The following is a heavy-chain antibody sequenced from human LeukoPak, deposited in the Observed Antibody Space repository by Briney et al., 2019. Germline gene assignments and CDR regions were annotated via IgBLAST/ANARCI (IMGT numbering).Heavy chain of an antibody. D-gene: IGHD1-7*01. CDR1: GFSFSSYW. Sequence: GGSLRLSCAASGFSFSSYWMSWVRQAPGKGLEWVANIKQDESEKYYVDSVKGRFTTSRDNAKNSLYLQMNSLRAEDTAVYYCAREDDWNYEDYWGQGTLVTVSS. CDR3: AREDDWNYEDY. J-gene: IGHJ4*02. V-gene: IGHV3-7*01. CDR2: IKQDESEK.